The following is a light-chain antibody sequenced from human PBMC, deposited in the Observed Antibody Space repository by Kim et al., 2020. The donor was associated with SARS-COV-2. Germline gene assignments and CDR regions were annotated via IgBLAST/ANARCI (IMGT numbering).Light chain of an antibody. J-gene: IGKJ4*01. V-gene: IGKV1-16*02. Sequence: ASVGDRGTITCRASQHINNNLAWFQQKPGTAPKSLVFAASNLHNGVPSKFSGSGYGTDFTLTINSLQPEDSATYYCQQYKTYPLTFGGGTKVDIK. CDR2: AAS. CDR3: QQYKTYPLT. CDR1: QHINNN.